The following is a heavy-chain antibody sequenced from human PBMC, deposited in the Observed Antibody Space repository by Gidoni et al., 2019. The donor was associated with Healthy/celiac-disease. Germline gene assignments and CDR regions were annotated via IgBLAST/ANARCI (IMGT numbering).Heavy chain of an antibody. J-gene: IGHJ4*02. CDR2: ISSSSSYI. Sequence: EVQLVESGGGLVKPGGSLGLSCAASGVTFRSYSMNGVTQAPGKGLEGVSSISSSSSYIYYADSVKGRFTISRDNAKNSLYLQMNSLRAEDTAVYYCARDSKYYYDSSGYYHPVYYFDYWGQGTLVTVSS. V-gene: IGHV3-21*01. D-gene: IGHD3-22*01. CDR1: GVTFRSYS. CDR3: ARDSKYYYDSSGYYHPVYYFDY.